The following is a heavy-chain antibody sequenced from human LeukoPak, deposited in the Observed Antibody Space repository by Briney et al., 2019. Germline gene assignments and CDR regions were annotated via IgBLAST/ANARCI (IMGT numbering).Heavy chain of an antibody. CDR3: ARHIAVAGPLAYYYYYYMDV. V-gene: IGHV4-39*01. CDR1: GGSISSSSYY. D-gene: IGHD6-19*01. Sequence: SETLSLTCTVSGGSISSSSYYWGWIRQPPGKGLEWIGSIYYSGSTYYNPSLKSRVTISVDTSKNQFSLKLSSVTAADTAVYYCARHIAVAGPLAYYYYYYMDVWGKGTTVTISS. J-gene: IGHJ6*03. CDR2: IYYSGST.